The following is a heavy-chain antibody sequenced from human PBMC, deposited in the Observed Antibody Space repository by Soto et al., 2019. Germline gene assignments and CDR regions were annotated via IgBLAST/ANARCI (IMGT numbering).Heavy chain of an antibody. CDR1: GFTFSNYW. V-gene: IGHV3-74*01. Sequence: EVQLVESGGDLVQPGGSLRLSCAASGFTFSNYWMHWVRQAPGKGLVWVARVNSDGSGTAYADSVKGRFTISRDNAKNTLYLQMNSLSVADTAVYYCAREGVARDLDFDSWGQGNLVTVSS. CDR3: AREGVARDLDFDS. J-gene: IGHJ4*02. D-gene: IGHD2-15*01. CDR2: VNSDGSGT.